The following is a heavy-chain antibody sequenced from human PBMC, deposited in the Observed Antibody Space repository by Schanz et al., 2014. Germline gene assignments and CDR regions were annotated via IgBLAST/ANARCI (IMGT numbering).Heavy chain of an antibody. CDR2: IDGKSTTV. V-gene: IGHV3-48*04. CDR3: ARDTSYGMDV. CDR1: GFTFSSYG. Sequence: VQLVESGGGLVKPGGSLRLSCAASGFTFSSYGMHWVRQAPGKGLEWLSYIDGKSTTVYYADSVKGRFTISRDNAKISLYLQMNSLRVEDTAVYYCARDTSYGMDVWGQGTTVTVSS. J-gene: IGHJ6*02.